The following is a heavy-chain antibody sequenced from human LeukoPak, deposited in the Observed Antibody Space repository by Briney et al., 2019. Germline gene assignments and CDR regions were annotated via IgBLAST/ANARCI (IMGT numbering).Heavy chain of an antibody. CDR2: IYHSGST. CDR1: GYSISSAYY. D-gene: IGHD6-6*01. J-gene: IGHJ4*01. V-gene: IGHV4-38-2*02. CDR3: AREYSSSSGLDY. Sequence: SETLSLTCTVSGYSISSAYYWDWIRQTPGKGLEWIGSIYHSGSTYYNPSLKSRVTISLDTSKNQFSLKLSSVTAADTAVYYCAREYSSSSGLDYWGQGTLVTVSS.